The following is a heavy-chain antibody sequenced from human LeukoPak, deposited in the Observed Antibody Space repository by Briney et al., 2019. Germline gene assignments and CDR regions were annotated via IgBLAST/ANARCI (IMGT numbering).Heavy chain of an antibody. J-gene: IGHJ3*02. D-gene: IGHD4-17*01. CDR3: ARGGYGDGLFDAFGI. CDR1: GFTFSSYS. V-gene: IGHV3-21*01. Sequence: GGSLRLSCAASGFTFSSYSMNWVRQAPGKGLEWVSSISSSSSYIYYADSVKGRFTISRDNAKNSLYLQMNSLRAEDTAVYYCARGGYGDGLFDAFGIWGQGTMVTVSS. CDR2: ISSSSSYI.